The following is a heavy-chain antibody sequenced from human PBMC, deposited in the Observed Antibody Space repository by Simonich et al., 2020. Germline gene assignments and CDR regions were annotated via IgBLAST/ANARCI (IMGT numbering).Heavy chain of an antibody. J-gene: IGHJ4*02. Sequence: EVQLVESGGGLVKPGGSLRLSCAASGFTFSSYSMNWVRQAPGNGLEWVSSISSSSSYIYYADSVKGRFTISRDNAKNSLYLQRNSLRAEDTAVYYCARDVDTAIVFDYWGQGTLVTVSS. CDR2: ISSSSSYI. D-gene: IGHD5-18*01. CDR3: ARDVDTAIVFDY. CDR1: GFTFSSYS. V-gene: IGHV3-21*01.